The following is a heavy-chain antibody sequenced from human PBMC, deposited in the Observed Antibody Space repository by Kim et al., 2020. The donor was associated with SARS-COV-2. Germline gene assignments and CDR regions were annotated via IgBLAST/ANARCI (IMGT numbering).Heavy chain of an antibody. Sequence: GSLRLSCAASGFTFSSHAMSWVRQAPGKGLEWVSTISRSGGSTSDADSVKGRFTISRDNSKNMLYLQMNSLRGEDTALYYCAKKDMSTNAMDVWGQGTT. CDR3: AKKDMSTNAMDV. CDR2: ISRSGGST. J-gene: IGHJ6*02. CDR1: GFTFSSHA. V-gene: IGHV3-23*01.